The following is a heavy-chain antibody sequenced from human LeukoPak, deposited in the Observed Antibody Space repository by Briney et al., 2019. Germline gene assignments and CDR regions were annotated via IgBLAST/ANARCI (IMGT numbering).Heavy chain of an antibody. J-gene: IGHJ4*02. CDR2: ISSSSSYI. CDR3: ASAHYDYVWGSYRHSNFDY. CDR1: GFTFSSYS. Sequence: PGGSLRLSCAASGFTFSSYSMNWVRQAPGKGLEWVSSISSSSSYIYYADSVKGRFTISRDNAKNSLYLQMNSLRAEDTAVYYCASAHYDYVWGSYRHSNFDYWGQGTLVTDSS. D-gene: IGHD3-16*02. V-gene: IGHV3-21*01.